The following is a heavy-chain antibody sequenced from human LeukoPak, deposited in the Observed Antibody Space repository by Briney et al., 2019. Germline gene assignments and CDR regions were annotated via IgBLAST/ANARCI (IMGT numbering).Heavy chain of an antibody. CDR1: GFSLSTSGMC. CDR2: IDWDDDK. Sequence: SGPTLVNPTQTLTVTCTFSGFSLSTSGMCVSWIRQPPGKALEWLALIDWDDDKFYSTSLKTRLTISKDTSKNQVVLTMTNMDPVDTATYYCARIQAYGRNSEGYYFNYWGQGTLVTVSS. CDR3: ARIQAYGRNSEGYYFNY. J-gene: IGHJ4*02. D-gene: IGHD4-23*01. V-gene: IGHV2-70*01.